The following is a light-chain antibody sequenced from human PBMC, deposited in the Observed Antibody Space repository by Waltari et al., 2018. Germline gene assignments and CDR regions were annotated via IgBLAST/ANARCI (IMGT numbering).Light chain of an antibody. Sequence: QSALTQPASVSGSPGQSITVSCPGTSRAVGGYNLVSWYQHHPPKAPKLMMYEVSKRPSGVSNRFSGSKSGDTASLTISGLQPEDEADYYCCSYAGANTYVFGSGTKVTVL. CDR1: SRAVGGYNL. V-gene: IGLV2-23*02. CDR2: EVS. CDR3: CSYAGANTYV. J-gene: IGLJ1*01.